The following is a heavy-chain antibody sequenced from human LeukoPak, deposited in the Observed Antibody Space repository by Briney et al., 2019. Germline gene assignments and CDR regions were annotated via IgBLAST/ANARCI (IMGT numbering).Heavy chain of an antibody. V-gene: IGHV3-23*01. CDR2: ITGSGGST. Sequence: GGSLRLSCAASGFTFSTYAMHWVRQAPGQGLEWVSAITGSGGSTNYADSVKGRFTISRDNSKNMLFLQMNSLRAEDTAVYYCARGPPYSNFPFDYWGQGTLVTVSS. J-gene: IGHJ4*02. D-gene: IGHD4-11*01. CDR3: ARGPPYSNFPFDY. CDR1: GFTFSTYA.